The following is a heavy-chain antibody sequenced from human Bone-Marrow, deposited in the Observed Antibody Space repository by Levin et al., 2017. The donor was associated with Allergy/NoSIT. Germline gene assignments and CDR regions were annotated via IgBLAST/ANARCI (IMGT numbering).Heavy chain of an antibody. CDR1: GFTFHYAW. CDR3: TTSYDRGYNSGDY. D-gene: IGHD5-18*01. J-gene: IGHJ4*02. V-gene: IGHV3-15*01. CDR2: IKSNTDGGTI. Sequence: PGGSLRLSCAASGFTFHYAWMSWVRQAPGKGLEWVGRIKSNTDGGTIDYAAPVKDRFTISRDDAKNTLYLQMNSLKTEDTAVYYCTTSYDRGYNSGDYWGQGTLVTVSS.